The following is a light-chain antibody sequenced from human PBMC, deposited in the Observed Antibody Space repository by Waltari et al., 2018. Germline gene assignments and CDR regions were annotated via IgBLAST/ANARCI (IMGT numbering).Light chain of an antibody. Sequence: QSALTQPATVSGSPGQSITISSPGTSSDVGGYNYFSCYQEHPGKAPKLMIYDVSKRPSGVSTRFSGSKSGNTASLTISGLQAEDDADYYCSSYTSSSTYVFGTGTKVTVL. CDR1: SSDVGGYNY. CDR2: DVS. V-gene: IGLV2-14*01. J-gene: IGLJ1*01. CDR3: SSYTSSSTYV.